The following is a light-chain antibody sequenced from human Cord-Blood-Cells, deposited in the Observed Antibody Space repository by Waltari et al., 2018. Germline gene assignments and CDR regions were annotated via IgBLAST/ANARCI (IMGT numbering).Light chain of an antibody. Sequence: QSALTQPASVSGSPGQSITISCTGTSSDVGGYNYVSWYQQHPGKAPKLLIYDVSKRPAGVSNRFSRTKSGTTASLTISGLQAEDEADYYCSSYTSSSTWVFGGGTKLTVL. V-gene: IGLV2-14*01. J-gene: IGLJ3*02. CDR2: DVS. CDR3: SSYTSSSTWV. CDR1: SSDVGGYNY.